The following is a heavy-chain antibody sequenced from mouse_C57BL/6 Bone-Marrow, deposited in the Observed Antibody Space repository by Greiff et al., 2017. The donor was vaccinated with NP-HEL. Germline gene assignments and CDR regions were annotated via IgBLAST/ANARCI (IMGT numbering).Heavy chain of an antibody. CDR1: GYTFTDYE. Sequence: VQLQQSGAELVRPGASVTLSCKASGYTFTDYEMHWVKQTPVHGLEWIGAIDPETGGTAYNQKFKGKAILTADKSSSTAYMELRSLTSEDSAVYYCTPITTVVLDYWGQGTTLTVSS. D-gene: IGHD1-1*01. CDR3: TPITTVVLDY. J-gene: IGHJ2*01. CDR2: IDPETGGT. V-gene: IGHV1-15*01.